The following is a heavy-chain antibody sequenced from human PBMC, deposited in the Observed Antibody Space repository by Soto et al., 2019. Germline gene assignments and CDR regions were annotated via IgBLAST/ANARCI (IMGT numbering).Heavy chain of an antibody. CDR2: IYYSGST. D-gene: IGHD6-6*01. CDR3: ARVGSSIATRPFDY. Sequence: SETLSLTCTVSGGSISSGDYYWSWIRQPPGKGLEWIGYIYYSGSTYYKPSLKSRVTISVDTSKNQFSLKLSSVTAADTAVYYCARVGSSIATRPFDYWGQGTLVTVSS. V-gene: IGHV4-30-4*01. CDR1: GGSISSGDYY. J-gene: IGHJ4*02.